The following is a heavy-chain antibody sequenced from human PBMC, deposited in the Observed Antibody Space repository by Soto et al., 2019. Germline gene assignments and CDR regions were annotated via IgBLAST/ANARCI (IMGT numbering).Heavy chain of an antibody. Sequence: GGSLRLSCAASGFTFSSYGMHWVHQAPGKGLEWVAVISYDGSNKYYADSVKGRFTISRDNSKNTLYLQMNSLRAEDTAVYYCAKGGRHGMRYYYGMDVWGQGTTVTVSS. CDR3: AKGGRHGMRYYYGMDV. CDR2: ISYDGSNK. J-gene: IGHJ6*02. V-gene: IGHV3-30*18. CDR1: GFTFSSYG. D-gene: IGHD1-26*01.